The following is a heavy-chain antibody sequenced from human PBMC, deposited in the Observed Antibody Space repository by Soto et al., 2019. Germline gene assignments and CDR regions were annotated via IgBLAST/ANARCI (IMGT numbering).Heavy chain of an antibody. D-gene: IGHD2-2*01. CDR1: GFSLRTTGVG. CDR2: IFWDDDI. J-gene: IGHJ4*02. Sequence: QITLKESGPMLVKPTQTLTLTCSFSGFSLRTTGVGVAWIRQPPGKALEWLTLIFWDDDIRYSPSLKTRRTITKDVSKTQVALAVTNRDPVDTATYSCAYLSRDAMTFYFASWGQGAPVTVSS. V-gene: IGHV2-5*02. CDR3: AYLSRDAMTFYFAS.